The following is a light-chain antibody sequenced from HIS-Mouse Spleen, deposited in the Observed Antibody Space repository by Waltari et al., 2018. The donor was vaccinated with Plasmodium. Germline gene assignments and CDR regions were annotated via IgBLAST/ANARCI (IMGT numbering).Light chain of an antibody. V-gene: IGKV1-39*01. CDR3: QQSYSTWT. CDR2: AAS. J-gene: IGKJ1*01. Sequence: DIQMTQSPSSLSASVGDRVTITCRASQSISNYLNWYQQKPGKAPKFLIYAASTLQSGVPSRCSGSGSGKDFTLTISSLQPEDFATYYCQQSYSTWTFGQGTKVEIK. CDR1: QSISNY.